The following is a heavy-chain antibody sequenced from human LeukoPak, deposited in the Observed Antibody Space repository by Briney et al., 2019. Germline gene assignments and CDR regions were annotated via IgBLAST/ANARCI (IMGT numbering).Heavy chain of an antibody. CDR2: LNPISGDI. D-gene: IGHD3-16*01. V-gene: IGHV3-48*01. Sequence: GGSLRLSRAASGFTFSYFSMNWVRQAPGKGLEWISYLNPISGDIWYADSVKGRFTISRDNAKNSQYLQMSSLIAEDTAVYHCVRDHHYAFDSWGQGTLVTVSS. CDR3: VRDHHYAFDS. CDR1: GFTFSYFS. J-gene: IGHJ4*02.